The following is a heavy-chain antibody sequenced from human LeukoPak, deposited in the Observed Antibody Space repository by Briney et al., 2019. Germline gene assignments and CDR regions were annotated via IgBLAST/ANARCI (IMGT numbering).Heavy chain of an antibody. J-gene: IGHJ5*02. CDR1: GYTFTGYY. CDR3: ARSDIVVAGQFDP. V-gene: IGHV1-2*02. D-gene: IGHD2-2*01. CDR2: INPNSGGT. Sequence: ASVKVSCKASGYTFTGYYMHWVRQAPGQGLGWMGWINPNSGGTNYAQKFQGRVTMTRDTSISTAYMELSRLRSDDTAVYYCARSDIVVAGQFDPWGQGTLVTVSS.